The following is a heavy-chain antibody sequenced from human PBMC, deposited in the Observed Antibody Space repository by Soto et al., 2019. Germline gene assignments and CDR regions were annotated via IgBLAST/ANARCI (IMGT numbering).Heavy chain of an antibody. J-gene: IGHJ4*02. Sequence: ASVKVSCKVSGYTLTELSMHWVRQAPGKGLEWMGGFDPEDGETIYAQKFQERVTITEDMSTNTAYMELSSLRSEDTAVYYCAAVPYYDYVWGSYRPRTFDYWGQGTLVTVSS. CDR2: FDPEDGET. V-gene: IGHV1-24*01. CDR3: AAVPYYDYVWGSYRPRTFDY. CDR1: GYTLTELS. D-gene: IGHD3-16*02.